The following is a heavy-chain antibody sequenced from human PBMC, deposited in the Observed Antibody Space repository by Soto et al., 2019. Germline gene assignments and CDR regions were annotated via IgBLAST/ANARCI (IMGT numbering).Heavy chain of an antibody. CDR2: IDPSDSYT. J-gene: IGHJ6*02. Sequence: GESLKISCKGSVYSFTSYWISWVRQMPGKGLEWMGRIDPSDSYTNYSPSFQGHVTISADKSISTAYLQWGSLKASDTAMYYCARHWSYYYGSGSRDYGMDVWGQGTTVTVSS. V-gene: IGHV5-10-1*01. D-gene: IGHD3-10*01. CDR3: ARHWSYYYGSGSRDYGMDV. CDR1: VYSFTSYW.